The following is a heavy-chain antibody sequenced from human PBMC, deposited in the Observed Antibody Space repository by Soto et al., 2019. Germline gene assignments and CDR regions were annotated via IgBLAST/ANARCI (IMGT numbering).Heavy chain of an antibody. V-gene: IGHV3-64D*06. Sequence: PGGSLRLSCSASGFTFSIYAMHGVRQAPGKGLEYVSSISTNGGSTHYADSVKGRFTISRDNSKNTVYLQMSSLRAEDTAVYYCVKGEYYYDGSAYYPFDYWGQGTLVTVSS. CDR3: VKGEYYYDGSAYYPFDY. D-gene: IGHD3-22*01. J-gene: IGHJ4*02. CDR2: ISTNGGST. CDR1: GFTFSIYA.